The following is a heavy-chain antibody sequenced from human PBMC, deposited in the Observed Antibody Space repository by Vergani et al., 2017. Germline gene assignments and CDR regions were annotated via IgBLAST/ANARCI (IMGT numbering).Heavy chain of an antibody. V-gene: IGHV1-69*01. CDR1: GGTFSSYA. Sequence: QVQLVQSGAEVKKPGSSVKVSCKASGGTFSSYAISWVRQAPGQGLEWMGGIIPIFGTANSAQKFQGRVTITADESTSTAYMELSSLRSEVTAVYYCGREALYCGGGSCYSGGVWVRAFDIWGQGTMVTVSS. D-gene: IGHD2-15*01. J-gene: IGHJ3*02. CDR2: IIPIFGTA. CDR3: GREALYCGGGSCYSGGVWVRAFDI.